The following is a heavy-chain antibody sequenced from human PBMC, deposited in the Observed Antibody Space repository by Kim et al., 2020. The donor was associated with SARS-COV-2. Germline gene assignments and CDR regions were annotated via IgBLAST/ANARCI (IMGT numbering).Heavy chain of an antibody. CDR3: TVAATSLACDI. D-gene: IGHD2-15*01. Sequence: GESLKISCRGSGYSFTSYWLGWVRQMPGKGLEWMGVIYPGDSDTIYSPSFQGQVTISADKSISTAYLQWSSLKASDTAMYYCTVAATSLACDIWGQGTMVTLSS. J-gene: IGHJ3*02. CDR1: GYSFTSYW. CDR2: IYPGDSDT. V-gene: IGHV5-51*01.